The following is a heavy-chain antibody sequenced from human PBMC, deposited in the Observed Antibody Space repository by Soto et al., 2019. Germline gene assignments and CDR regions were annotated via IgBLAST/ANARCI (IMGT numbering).Heavy chain of an antibody. CDR2: ISGYNGIT. D-gene: IGHD3-10*01. Sequence: QVPLVQSGPEVKKPGSSMKVSCKASGYILATYGISRVRQVPGQGLEWMGWISGYNGITKYAQKFQDRVTMTTETSTNTAYMELTSLRSDDTAVYFCARDSLPGFGESTPLDYWGQGTLVTVSS. CDR3: ARDSLPGFGESTPLDY. J-gene: IGHJ4*02. CDR1: GYILATYG. V-gene: IGHV1-18*04.